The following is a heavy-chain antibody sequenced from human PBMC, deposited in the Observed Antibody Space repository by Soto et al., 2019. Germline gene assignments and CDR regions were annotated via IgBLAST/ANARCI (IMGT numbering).Heavy chain of an antibody. Sequence: TFYLTCATSGATVYNNGATWNWIMQSPSRGLEWLGRAYYRSRSRWHYDYATSVRSRVTINPDKSKNQFSLQLKSVTPEETAVYYCARDPPDFKSGFDSWG. CDR3: ARDPPDFKSGFDS. CDR2: AYYRSRSRWHY. V-gene: IGHV6-1*01. J-gene: IGHJ5*01. CDR1: GATVYNNGAT.